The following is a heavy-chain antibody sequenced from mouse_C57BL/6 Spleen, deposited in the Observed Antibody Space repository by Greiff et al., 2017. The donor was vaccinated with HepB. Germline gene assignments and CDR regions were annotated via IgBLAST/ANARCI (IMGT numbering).Heavy chain of an antibody. CDR2: IWSGGST. D-gene: IGHD4-1*02. J-gene: IGHJ3*01. V-gene: IGHV2-2*01. Sequence: VQLQQSGPGLVQPSQSLSITCTVSGFSLTSYGVHWVRQSPGKGLEWLGVIWSGGSTDYNAAFISRLSISKDNSKSQVFFKMNSLQADDTAIYYCASQLGRGWFAYWGQGTLVTVSA. CDR3: ASQLGRGWFAY. CDR1: GFSLTSYG.